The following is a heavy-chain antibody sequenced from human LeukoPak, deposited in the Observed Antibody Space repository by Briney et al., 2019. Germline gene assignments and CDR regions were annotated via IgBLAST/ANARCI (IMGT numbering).Heavy chain of an antibody. V-gene: IGHV3-74*01. Sequence: PGGSLRLSCAASGFPFSYYWMHWVRQAPGKGPVWISRIDGDGSSTSYADSVKGRFSISRDNAKNTVYLQMDSLRAEDTAVYYCARVGRLQSFDAFDIWGQGTTVTVSS. J-gene: IGHJ3*02. CDR2: IDGDGSST. D-gene: IGHD4-11*01. CDR1: GFPFSYYW. CDR3: ARVGRLQSFDAFDI.